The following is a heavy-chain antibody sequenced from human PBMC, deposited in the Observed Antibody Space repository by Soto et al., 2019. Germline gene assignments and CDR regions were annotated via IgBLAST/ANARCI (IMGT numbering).Heavy chain of an antibody. CDR2: IIPIFGTA. Sequence: QVQLVQSGAEVKKPGSSVKVSCKASGGTFSSYAISWVRQAPGQGLEWMGGIIPIFGTANYAQKFQGRVTITPDESTSTAYMELSSLRSEDTAVYYCARSAYYYDSSGYSTADYWGQGTLVTVSS. D-gene: IGHD3-22*01. CDR1: GGTFSSYA. V-gene: IGHV1-69*01. J-gene: IGHJ4*02. CDR3: ARSAYYYDSSGYSTADY.